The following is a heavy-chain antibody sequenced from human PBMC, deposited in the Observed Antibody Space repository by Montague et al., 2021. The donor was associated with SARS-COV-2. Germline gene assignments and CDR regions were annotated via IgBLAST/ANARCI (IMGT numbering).Heavy chain of an antibody. CDR3: ARSGVGIFDFSYFDS. J-gene: IGHJ4*02. CDR1: GFSISSGYY. V-gene: IGHV4-38-2*02. Sequence: SETLSLTCSVSGFSISSGYYWGWIRQTPGKGLEWIGSRYQNGATYYSPXXKRPVTILLDTSKNQFSLSLTSVTAADTAVYYCARSGVGIFDFSYFDSWGQGFLVIVSS. D-gene: IGHD3-3*01. CDR2: RYQNGAT.